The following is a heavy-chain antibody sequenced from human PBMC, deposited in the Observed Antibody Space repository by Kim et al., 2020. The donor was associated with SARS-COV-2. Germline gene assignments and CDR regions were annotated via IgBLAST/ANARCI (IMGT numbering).Heavy chain of an antibody. CDR3: AKDRDLRSLWFGGGFDY. J-gene: IGHJ4*02. CDR2: ISWNSGSI. Sequence: GGSLRLSCAASGFTFDDYAMHWVRQAPGKGLEWVSGISWNSGSIGYADSVKGRFTISRDNAKNSLYLQMNSLRAEDTALYYCAKDRDLRSLWFGGGFDYWGQGTLVTVSS. CDR1: GFTFDDYA. D-gene: IGHD3-10*01. V-gene: IGHV3-9*01.